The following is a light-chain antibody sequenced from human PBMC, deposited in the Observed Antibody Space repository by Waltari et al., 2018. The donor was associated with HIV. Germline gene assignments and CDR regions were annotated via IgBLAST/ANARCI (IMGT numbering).Light chain of an antibody. J-gene: IGLJ1*01. V-gene: IGLV2-14*03. CDR3: ASYTVNSTGV. CDR2: DVN. CDR1: ARDIGRYNY. Sequence: QSALSQPASVSASPGHSVAISCSGSARDIGRYNYVSLYQQHPDKTPRLILFDVNNRPSGISDRFSGSKSGTTASLTISTVETDDEADYYCASYTVNSTGVFGSGTKLTVL.